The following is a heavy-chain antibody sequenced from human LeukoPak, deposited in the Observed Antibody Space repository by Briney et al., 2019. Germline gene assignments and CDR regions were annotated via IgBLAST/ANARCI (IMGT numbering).Heavy chain of an antibody. CDR3: ARDAQYSSGWYVDY. D-gene: IGHD6-19*01. CDR2: ISGSGSTI. CDR1: GFTFSDYY. Sequence: GGSLRLSCAASGFTFSDYYMSWIRQAPGKGLEWVSYISGSGSTIYYTDSVKGRFTISRDNAKNSLYLQMNSLRAEDTAVYYCARDAQYSSGWYVDYWGQGTLVTVSS. V-gene: IGHV3-11*04. J-gene: IGHJ4*02.